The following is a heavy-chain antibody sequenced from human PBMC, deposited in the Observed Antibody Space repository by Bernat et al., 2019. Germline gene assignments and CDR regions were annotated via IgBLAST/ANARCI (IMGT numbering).Heavy chain of an antibody. D-gene: IGHD3-16*01. Sequence: EVQLVESGGDLVEPGGSLRLSCAASGFTFRNAWMIWVRQAPGKGLEWVGLIKSKADGGEKDYGAPVKSKFFISREGSKNTVLLQMKSLKTEDTAVYYWTGDSALRGGGGAEYWGQGTLVNGSS. V-gene: IGHV3-15*01. CDR3: TGDSALRGGGGAEY. CDR2: IKSKADGGEK. CDR1: GFTFRNAW. J-gene: IGHJ4*02.